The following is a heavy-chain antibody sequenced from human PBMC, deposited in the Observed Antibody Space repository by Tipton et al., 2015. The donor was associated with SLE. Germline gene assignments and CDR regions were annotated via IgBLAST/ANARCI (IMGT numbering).Heavy chain of an antibody. CDR2: IYSGGST. CDR1: GFTVSSNY. V-gene: IGHV3-53*01. J-gene: IGHJ3*02. CDR3: ARDIDAADDAFDI. Sequence: SLRLSCAASGFTVSSNYMSWVRQAPGKGLEWVSVIYSGGSTYYADSVKGRFTISRDNSKNTLYLQMNSLRAEDTAVYYCARDIDAADDAFDIWGQGTMVTVSS. D-gene: IGHD6-25*01.